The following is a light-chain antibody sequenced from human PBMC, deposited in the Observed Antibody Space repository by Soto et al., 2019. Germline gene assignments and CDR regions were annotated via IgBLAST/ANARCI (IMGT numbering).Light chain of an antibody. CDR2: EVS. J-gene: IGLJ1*01. CDR3: SSYSSSSTYV. Sequence: QSALTQPASVSGSPGQSITISCTGSSTDVGGYKYVSWYQQHPGKAPKLIISEVSNRPSVVSNRFSGSKSGNTASLTISGLQAEDAADYYCSSYSSSSTYVFGPGTKVTVL. V-gene: IGLV2-14*01. CDR1: STDVGGYKY.